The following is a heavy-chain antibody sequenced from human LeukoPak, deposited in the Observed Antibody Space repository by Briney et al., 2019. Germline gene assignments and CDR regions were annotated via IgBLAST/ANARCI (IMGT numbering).Heavy chain of an antibody. D-gene: IGHD3-22*01. CDR3: ARGSYYYYYDSSGYEGTGFDY. CDR2: IHTSGST. Sequence: PSETLSLTCGVSGGSVNSFSWSWIRQPAGKGLEWIGRIHTSGSTNNNPSLKSRVTMSVDTSKNQFSLKLSSVTAADTAVYYCARGSYYYYYDSSGYEGTGFDYWGQGTLVTVSS. V-gene: IGHV4-4*07. CDR1: GGSVNSFS. J-gene: IGHJ4*02.